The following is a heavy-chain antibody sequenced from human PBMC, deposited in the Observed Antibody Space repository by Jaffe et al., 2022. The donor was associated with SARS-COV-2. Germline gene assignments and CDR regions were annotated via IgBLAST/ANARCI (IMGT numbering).Heavy chain of an antibody. CDR2: IWYDGSNK. D-gene: IGHD2-2*01. CDR3: ARVGREYQLPHHDAFDI. J-gene: IGHJ3*02. Sequence: QVQLVESGGGVVQPGRSLRLSCAASGFTFSSYGMHWVRQAPGKGLEWVAVIWYDGSNKYYADSVKGRFTISRDNSKNTLYLQMNSLRAEDTAVYYCARVGREYQLPHHDAFDIWGQGTMVTVSS. V-gene: IGHV3-33*01. CDR1: GFTFSSYG.